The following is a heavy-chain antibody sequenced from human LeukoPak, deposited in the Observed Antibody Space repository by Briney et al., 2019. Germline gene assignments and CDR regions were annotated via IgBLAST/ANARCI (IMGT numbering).Heavy chain of an antibody. CDR1: GFTFNIYA. CDR3: AKSAYYDASGYYREYYFDY. J-gene: IGHJ4*02. D-gene: IGHD3-22*01. Sequence: GGSLRLSCAASGFTFNIYAMSWVRQAPGKGLEWVSSISGSGGSTHYADSVKGRFTISRDKTKNTLHMQMNSLRAEDTAVYYCAKSAYYDASGYYREYYFDYWGQGTLVTVSS. CDR2: ISGSGGST. V-gene: IGHV3-23*01.